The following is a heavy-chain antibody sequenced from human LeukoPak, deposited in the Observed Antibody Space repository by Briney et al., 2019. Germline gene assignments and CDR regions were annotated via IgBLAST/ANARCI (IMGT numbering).Heavy chain of an antibody. CDR2: ISVNGGRT. D-gene: IGHD5-18*01. CDR1: GFTFSSYG. Sequence: GGSLRLSCAASGFTFSSYGMSWVRQTPGKGLEWVSGISVNGGRTYYVDSLKGRFTLSRDSSKNTLYLQVNSLRAEDTAVYYCARMTPMAIAFYFDYWGQGTLVTVSS. V-gene: IGHV3-23*01. CDR3: ARMTPMAIAFYFDY. J-gene: IGHJ4*02.